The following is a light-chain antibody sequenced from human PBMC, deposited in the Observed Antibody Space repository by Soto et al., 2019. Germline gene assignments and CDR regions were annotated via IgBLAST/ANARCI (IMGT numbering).Light chain of an antibody. CDR2: GAS. CDR1: QSVSSSY. J-gene: IGKJ2*01. V-gene: IGKV3-20*01. CDR3: QQYGRSPPYT. Sequence: EIVLTQSPGTLSLSPGERATLSCRASQSVSSSYLAWYQQKPGQAPRLLIYGASSSATGIPDRFSVSGSGKDFTLTIRRLEPEDFAVYFCQQYGRSPPYTFGQGTNVEI.